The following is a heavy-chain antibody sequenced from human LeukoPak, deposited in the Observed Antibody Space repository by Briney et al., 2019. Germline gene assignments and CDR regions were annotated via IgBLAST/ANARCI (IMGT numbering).Heavy chain of an antibody. CDR1: GGTFSSYA. CDR3: ARGGDSSSSGAFDI. D-gene: IGHD6-6*01. CDR2: IIPIFGTA. Sequence: SVKVSCKASGGTFSSYAISWVRQAPGQGLEWMGGIIPIFGTANYAQNFQHRVTMTTDTSTTTGYMELRSLRSEDTAVYYCARGGDSSSSGAFDIWGQGTMVTVSS. J-gene: IGHJ3*02. V-gene: IGHV1-69*05.